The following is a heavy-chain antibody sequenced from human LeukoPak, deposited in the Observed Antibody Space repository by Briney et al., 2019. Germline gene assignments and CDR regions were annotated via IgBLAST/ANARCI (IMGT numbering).Heavy chain of an antibody. V-gene: IGHV3-23*01. CDR3: ARSIAVAGTFDY. CDR2: ISGSGNST. Sequence: GGSLRLSCAASGFTFSSYAMNWVRQASGKGLEWVSTISGSGNSTYYADSVKGRLTISRDNSKNTLYLQMNSLRAEDTAVYYCARSIAVAGTFDYWGQGTLVTVSS. CDR1: GFTFSSYA. D-gene: IGHD6-19*01. J-gene: IGHJ4*02.